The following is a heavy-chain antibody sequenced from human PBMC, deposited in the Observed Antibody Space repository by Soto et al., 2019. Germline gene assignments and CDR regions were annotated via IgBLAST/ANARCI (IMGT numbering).Heavy chain of an antibody. Sequence: QVQLEQSGAEVKMPGSSVRLSCKASGGSCYSYVFFWVRQAPGQGLEYMGAFIPLFNTPSYSQKFHGRATIAADGSTHTAYLDLNSLTSDDTALYFCATMGLDGDGFDSFVQYWGQGSLVTVSS. D-gene: IGHD3-10*01. CDR1: GGSCYSYV. V-gene: IGHV1-69*01. CDR2: FIPLFNTP. J-gene: IGHJ4*02. CDR3: ATMGLDGDGFDSFVQY.